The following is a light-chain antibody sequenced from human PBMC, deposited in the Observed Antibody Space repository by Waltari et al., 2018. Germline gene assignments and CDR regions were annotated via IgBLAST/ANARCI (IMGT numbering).Light chain of an antibody. J-gene: IGKJ1*01. Sequence: VIWMTQSPSLLSASPGDRVTITCRMSQGISTYLAWYQQKPGRAPDLLIYGASILHSGVPSRFSGSGSGTDFTLTINSLQPEDFATYYCQQTYSPPRTFGQGTKVEVK. CDR2: GAS. V-gene: IGKV1D-8*03. CDR1: QGISTY. CDR3: QQTYSPPRT.